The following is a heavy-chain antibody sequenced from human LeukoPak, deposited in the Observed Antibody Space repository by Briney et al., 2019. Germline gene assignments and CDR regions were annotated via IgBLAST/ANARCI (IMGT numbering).Heavy chain of an antibody. D-gene: IGHD5-12*01. CDR2: INYHSQPT. CDR1: GFTFSTFH. J-gene: IGHJ4*02. CDR3: AKGSGYRALTFFDY. V-gene: IGHV3-48*01. Sequence: GGSLRLSCTASGFTFSTFHMHWVRQAPGKGLEWVSYINYHSQPTYYADSVKGRFTISRDNSKNTLYLQMNSLRAEDTAVYYCAKGSGYRALTFFDYWGQGTLVTVSS.